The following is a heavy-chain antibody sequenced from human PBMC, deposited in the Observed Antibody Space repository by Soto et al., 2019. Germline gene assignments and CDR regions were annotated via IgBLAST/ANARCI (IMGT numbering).Heavy chain of an antibody. CDR3: ARDGRYCSGGSCHWWFDP. CDR2: IIPIFGTA. CDR1: GGTFSSYA. J-gene: IGHJ5*02. Sequence: QVQLVQSGAEVKKPGSSVKVSCKASGGTFSSYAISWVRQAPGQGLEWMGGIIPIFGTANYAQKFQGRVTITADESTSTAYMELSSLRSEDTAVYYCARDGRYCSGGSCHWWFDPWGQGTLVTVSS. D-gene: IGHD2-15*01. V-gene: IGHV1-69*01.